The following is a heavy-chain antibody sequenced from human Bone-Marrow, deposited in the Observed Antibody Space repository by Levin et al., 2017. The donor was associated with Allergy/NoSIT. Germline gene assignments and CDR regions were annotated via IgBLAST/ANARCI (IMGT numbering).Heavy chain of an antibody. CDR3: AKGDSGSYRNWFDP. Sequence: SLKISCAASGFTFDDYAMHWVRQAPGKGLEWVSGISWNSGSIGYADSVKGRFTISRDNAKNSLYLQMNSLRAEDTALYYCAKGDSGSYRNWFDPWGQGTLVTVSS. CDR1: GFTFDDYA. CDR2: ISWNSGSI. V-gene: IGHV3-9*01. D-gene: IGHD1-26*01. J-gene: IGHJ5*02.